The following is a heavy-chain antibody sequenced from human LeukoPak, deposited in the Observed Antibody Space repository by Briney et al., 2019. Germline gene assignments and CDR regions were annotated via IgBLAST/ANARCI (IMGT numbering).Heavy chain of an antibody. D-gene: IGHD2/OR15-2a*01. CDR2: ISYDGGGT. J-gene: IGHJ4*02. CDR3: ATPSSIVTGPFDY. CDR1: GLTFSRYA. Sequence: GGSLRLSCVASGLTFSRYALHWVRQAPGKGLEWVALISYDGGGTYYADSVKGRFTISRDNSKNTLYLQMSSLRAEDTAVYYCATPSSIVTGPFDYWGQGTLVTVSS. V-gene: IGHV3-30-3*01.